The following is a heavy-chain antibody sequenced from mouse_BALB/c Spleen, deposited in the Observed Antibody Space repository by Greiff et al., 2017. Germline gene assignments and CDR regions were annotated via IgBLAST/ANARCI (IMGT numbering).Heavy chain of an antibody. D-gene: IGHD2-3*01. V-gene: IGHV1-69*02. J-gene: IGHJ1*01. Sequence: QVQLQQPGAELVKPGAPVKLSCKASGYTFTSYWMNWVKQRPGRGLEWIGRIDPSDSETHYSQKFKDKATLTVDKSSSTAYIQLSSLTSEDSAVYYCARGGDGYYVAFDVWGAGTTVTVSS. CDR1: GYTFTSYW. CDR2: IDPSDSET. CDR3: ARGGDGYYVAFDV.